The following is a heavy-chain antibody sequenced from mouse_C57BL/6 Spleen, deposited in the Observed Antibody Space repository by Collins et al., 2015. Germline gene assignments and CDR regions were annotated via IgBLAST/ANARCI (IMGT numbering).Heavy chain of an antibody. Sequence: QVQLQQSGAELARPGASVKLSCKASGYTFTSYGISWVKQRTGQGLEWIGEIYPRSGNTYYNEKFKGRATLTADKSSSTAYMELRSLTSEDSAVYFCASIRYGSRRWYFDVWGTGTTVTVSS. D-gene: IGHD1-1*01. J-gene: IGHJ1*03. V-gene: IGHV1-81*01. CDR2: IYPRSGNT. CDR1: GYTFTSYG. CDR3: ASIRYGSRRWYFDV.